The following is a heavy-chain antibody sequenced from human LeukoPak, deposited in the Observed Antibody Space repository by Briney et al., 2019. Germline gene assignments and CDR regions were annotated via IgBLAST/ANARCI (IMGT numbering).Heavy chain of an antibody. J-gene: IGHJ5*02. CDR1: GFTFSSYG. CDR3: AKDADIVATMAS. V-gene: IGHV3-30*18. D-gene: IGHD5-12*01. CDR2: ISYDGSNK. Sequence: PGRSLRLSCAASGFTFSSYGMHWVRQAPGKGLEWVAVISYDGSNKYYADSVKGRFTIFRDNSKNTLYLQMNSLRAEDTAVYYCAKDADIVATMASWGQGTLVTVSS.